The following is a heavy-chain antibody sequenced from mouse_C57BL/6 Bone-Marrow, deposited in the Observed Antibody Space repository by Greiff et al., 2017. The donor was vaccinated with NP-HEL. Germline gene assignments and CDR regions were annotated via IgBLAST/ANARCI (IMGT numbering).Heavy chain of an antibody. Sequence: DVQLVESGGGLVKPGGSLKLSCAASGFTFSDYGMHWVRQAPEKGLEWVAYISSGSSTIYYADTVKGRFTISRDNAKNTLFLQMTSLRSEDTAMYYCARKDYGGSYGDYFDYWGQGTTLTVSS. CDR2: ISSGSSTI. J-gene: IGHJ2*01. CDR3: ARKDYGGSYGDYFDY. V-gene: IGHV5-17*01. D-gene: IGHD1-1*01. CDR1: GFTFSDYG.